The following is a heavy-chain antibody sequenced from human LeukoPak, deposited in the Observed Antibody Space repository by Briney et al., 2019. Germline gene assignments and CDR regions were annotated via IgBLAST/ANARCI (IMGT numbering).Heavy chain of an antibody. CDR2: ISGSGGST. V-gene: IGHV3-23*01. D-gene: IGHD4-17*01. J-gene: IGHJ4*02. Sequence: QTGGSLRLSCAASGFTFSSYAMSWVRQAPGKGLEWVSAISGSGGSTYYADSVKGRFTISRDNSKNTLYLQMNSLRAEDTAVYYCARPSTDDYGEEGYYFDYWGQGTLVTVSS. CDR3: ARPSTDDYGEEGYYFDY. CDR1: GFTFSSYA.